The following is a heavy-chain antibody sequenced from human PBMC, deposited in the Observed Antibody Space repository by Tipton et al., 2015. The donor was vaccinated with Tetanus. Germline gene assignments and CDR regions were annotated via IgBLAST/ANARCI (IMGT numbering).Heavy chain of an antibody. D-gene: IGHD6-13*01. V-gene: IGHV4-34*01. Sequence: TLSLTCAVSGGSISSYYWSWIRQPPGKGLEWIGEINHSGSTNYNPSLKSRVTISVDTSKNQFSLKLSSVTAADTAVYYCARAAAVGFDYWGQGTLVTVSS. CDR1: GGSISSYY. CDR2: INHSGST. CDR3: ARAAAVGFDY. J-gene: IGHJ4*02.